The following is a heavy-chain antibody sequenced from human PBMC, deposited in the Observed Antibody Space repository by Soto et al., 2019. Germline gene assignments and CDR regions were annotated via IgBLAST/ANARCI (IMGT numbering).Heavy chain of an antibody. CDR3: AKDVSGRSSSPKDY. D-gene: IGHD6-6*01. J-gene: IGHJ4*02. V-gene: IGHV3-9*01. CDR2: ITWNSGYI. Sequence: GGSLRLSCAASGFTFGDYAMHWVRQAAGKGLEWVSYITWNSGYIGYADSVKGRFTISGDNANNSLYLQMNSLTPEYTAFYYCAKDVSGRSSSPKDYWGQGTLVTVSS. CDR1: GFTFGDYA.